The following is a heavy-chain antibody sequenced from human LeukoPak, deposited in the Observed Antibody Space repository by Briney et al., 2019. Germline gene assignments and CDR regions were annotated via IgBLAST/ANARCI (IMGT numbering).Heavy chain of an antibody. CDR3: ARGGYGTGPDY. D-gene: IGHD3-10*01. CDR1: GFTFNNYW. Sequence: GGSLRLSCAVSGFTFNNYWIHWVRRAPGKGLVWVSQIDNDGSGTTYADSVKGRFTISRDNAKNTLYLQMNSLRAEDTAVYYCARGGYGTGPDYWGQGTLVTVSS. V-gene: IGHV3-74*01. J-gene: IGHJ4*02. CDR2: IDNDGSGT.